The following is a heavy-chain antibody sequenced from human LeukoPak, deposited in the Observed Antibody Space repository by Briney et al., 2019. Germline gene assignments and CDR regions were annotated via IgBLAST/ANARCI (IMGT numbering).Heavy chain of an antibody. CDR2: ISYDGSNK. D-gene: IGHD1-26*01. J-gene: IGHJ4*02. Sequence: PGGSLRLSCAASGFTFSSYAMHWVRQAPGKGLEWVAVISYDGSNKYYADSVKGRFTISRDNSKNTLYLQMNSLRAEDTAVYYCARVGGFFRYAMGVDYWGQGTLVTVSS. V-gene: IGHV3-30-3*01. CDR1: GFTFSSYA. CDR3: ARVGGFFRYAMGVDY.